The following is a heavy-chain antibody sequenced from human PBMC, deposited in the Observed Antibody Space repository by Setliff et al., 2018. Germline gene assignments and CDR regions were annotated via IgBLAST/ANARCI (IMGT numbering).Heavy chain of an antibody. CDR2: IYNSGST. Sequence: SETLSLTCTVSGGSISSYYWSWIRQPPGKGLEWIGYIYNSGSTNYNPSLKSRVSISADTSMNHFSLRMTSVSAADTAVYYCAKEHVVISFVTNTHHHYGMDVWGQGATVTVSS. CDR3: AKEHVVISFVTNTHHHYGMDV. J-gene: IGHJ6*02. D-gene: IGHD2-8*01. CDR1: GGSISSYY. V-gene: IGHV4-4*08.